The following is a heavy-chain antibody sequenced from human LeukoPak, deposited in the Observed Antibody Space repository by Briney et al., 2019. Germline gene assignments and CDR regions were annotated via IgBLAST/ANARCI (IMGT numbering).Heavy chain of an antibody. CDR3: ARPPSAAAGTI. D-gene: IGHD6-13*01. CDR1: GYSFTNYW. CDR2: IYPGDSDT. V-gene: IGHV5-51*01. Sequence: GESLKISCQGSGYSFTNYWIGWVRQMPGKGLEWMGIIYPGDSDTRYRPSFQGQVTISADKSISTAYLQWSSLKASDTAMYYCARPPSAAAGTIWGQGTLVTVSS. J-gene: IGHJ4*02.